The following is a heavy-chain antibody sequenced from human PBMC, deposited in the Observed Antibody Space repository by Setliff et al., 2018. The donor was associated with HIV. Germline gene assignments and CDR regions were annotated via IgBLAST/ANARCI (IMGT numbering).Heavy chain of an antibody. CDR1: GYTFTGYY. CDR2: INPNSGGT. CDR3: ARSYIAFLSTWYYGMDV. D-gene: IGHD5-18*01. V-gene: IGHV1-2*02. J-gene: IGHJ6*02. Sequence: ASVKVSCKASGYTFTGYYMHWVRQAPGQGLEWMGWINPNSGGTNYAQNFQGRVTMTRDTSISTAYMELNRLRSDDTAVYYCARSYIAFLSTWYYGMDVWGQGTTVTVSS.